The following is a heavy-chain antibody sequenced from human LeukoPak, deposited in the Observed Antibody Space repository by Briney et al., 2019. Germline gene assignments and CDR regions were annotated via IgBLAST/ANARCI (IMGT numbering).Heavy chain of an antibody. V-gene: IGHV4-39*01. CDR2: IYHSGST. Sequence: PSETLSLTCTVSGGSISSSFYYWGWIRQPPGKGLEWIGSIYHSGSTYYNPSLKSRVTISVDTSRNQFSLDLSSVTAADTAVYYCQEEGYSSGYYVSLWGQGTLVTVSS. CDR1: GGSISSSFYY. D-gene: IGHD3-22*01. CDR3: QEEGYSSGYYVSL. J-gene: IGHJ4*02.